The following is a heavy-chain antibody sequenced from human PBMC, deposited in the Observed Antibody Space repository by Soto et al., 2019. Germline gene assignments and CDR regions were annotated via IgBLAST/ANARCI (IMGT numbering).Heavy chain of an antibody. D-gene: IGHD6-19*01. CDR1: GYSISSSNW. Sequence: SETLSLTCAVSGYSISSSNWWGWIRQPPGKGLEWIGYIYYSGSTYYNPSLKSRVTMSVDTSKNQFSLKLSSVTAVDTAVYYCARTVSSGWYYFDYWGQGTLVTVSS. CDR3: ARTVSSGWYYFDY. CDR2: IYYSGST. J-gene: IGHJ4*02. V-gene: IGHV4-28*01.